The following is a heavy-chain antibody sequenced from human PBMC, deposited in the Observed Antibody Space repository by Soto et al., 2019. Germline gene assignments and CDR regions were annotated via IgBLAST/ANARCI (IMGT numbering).Heavy chain of an antibody. CDR3: VRGWWRARKKERGNGYYYFYGMDV. CDR1: GDNVSSNAAA. Sequence: QVQLQQSGPGLVKPSQTLSLTCVISGDNVSSNAAAWNWVRQSPSRGLEWLGRTFYRSKWSTEYAISMKSRLTINPETSTNQVSLQLTSVTPEDTALYYCVRGWWRARKKERGNGYYYFYGMDVWGQGTTVTVSS. J-gene: IGHJ6*02. V-gene: IGHV6-1*01. CDR2: TFYRSKWST. D-gene: IGHD2-15*01.